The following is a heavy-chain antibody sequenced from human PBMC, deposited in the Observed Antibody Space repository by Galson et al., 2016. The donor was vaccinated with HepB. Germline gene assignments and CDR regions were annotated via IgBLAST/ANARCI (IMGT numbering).Heavy chain of an antibody. J-gene: IGHJ4*02. Sequence: SETLSLTCNVSGASIIGGDYYWGWIRQPPGKGLEWIGHIYYNGNTHSSPSLKSRVTMSVDTSNNQFSLELNSVTAADTAVYYCARRGGFGLTFDSWGQGMLVTVSS. D-gene: IGHD3/OR15-3a*01. CDR2: IYYNGNT. CDR3: ARRGGFGLTFDS. CDR1: GASIIGGDYY. V-gene: IGHV4-39*01.